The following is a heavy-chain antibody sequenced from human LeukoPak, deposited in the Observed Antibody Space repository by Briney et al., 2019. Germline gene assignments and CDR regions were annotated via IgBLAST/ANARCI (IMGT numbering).Heavy chain of an antibody. Sequence: ASVKVSCKASGYTFTSYDINWVRQATGQGLEWMGWMNPNSGNTGYTQKVQGRVTITRNTSISTAYMELSSLRSEDTAVYYCARGRRVALLFGSGYYYYMDVWGKGTTVTVSS. J-gene: IGHJ6*03. D-gene: IGHD3-10*01. CDR1: GYTFTSYD. V-gene: IGHV1-8*03. CDR2: MNPNSGNT. CDR3: ARGRRVALLFGSGYYYYMDV.